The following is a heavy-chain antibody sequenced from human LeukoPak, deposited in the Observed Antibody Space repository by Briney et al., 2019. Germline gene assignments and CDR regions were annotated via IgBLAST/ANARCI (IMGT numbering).Heavy chain of an antibody. CDR1: GFTFSSYS. Sequence: PGGSLRLSCAASGFTFSSYSMNWVRQAPGKGLEWVSSISGSRSYIYYADSVKGRFTISRDNDKTSLYLQMNSLRAEDDTAVYYCARGFGSSIPYSYYYYLDVWGKGTTVTVSS. CDR2: ISGSRSYI. D-gene: IGHD6-6*01. J-gene: IGHJ6*03. V-gene: IGHV3-21*01. CDR3: ARGFGSSIPYSYYYYLDV.